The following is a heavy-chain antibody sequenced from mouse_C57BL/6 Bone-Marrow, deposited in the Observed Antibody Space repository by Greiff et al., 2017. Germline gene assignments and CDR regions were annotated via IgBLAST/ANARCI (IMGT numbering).Heavy chain of an antibody. CDR3: ARCWNYASSYRYSDV. V-gene: IGHV1-69*01. J-gene: IGHJ1*03. CDR2: IDPSDSYT. CDR1: GYTFTSYW. Sequence: QVQLQQPGAELVMPGASVKLSCKASGYTFTSYWMHWVKQRPGQGLEWIGEIDPSDSYTNYNQKFKGKSTLTVDKSSSTAYMQLSSLTSEDSAVXYCARCWNYASSYRYSDVSGTEAPVTV. D-gene: IGHD1-1*01.